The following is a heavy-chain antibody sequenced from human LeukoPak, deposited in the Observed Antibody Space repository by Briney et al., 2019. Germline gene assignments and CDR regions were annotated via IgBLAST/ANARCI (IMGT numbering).Heavy chain of an antibody. V-gene: IGHV1-2*02. J-gene: IGHJ4*02. CDR1: GYTSTGYY. CDR2: INPNSGGT. Sequence: ASVKVSSKASGYTSTGYYMRWVRQAPGQGLEWMGWINPNSGGTNYAQKFQGRVTMTRDTSISTAYMELSRLRSDDTAVYYCASWWDSGWLDYWGQGTVVTVSS. CDR3: ASWWDSGWLDY. D-gene: IGHD6-19*01.